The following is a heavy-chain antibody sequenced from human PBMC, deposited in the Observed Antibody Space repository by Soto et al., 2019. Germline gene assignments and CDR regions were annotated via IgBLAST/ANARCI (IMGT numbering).Heavy chain of an antibody. CDR3: ARVAPHYDILTGYARGPYLDI. CDR2: IYHSGSS. J-gene: IGHJ3*02. D-gene: IGHD3-9*01. Sequence: SETLSLTCAVSGGSISSGGYSWSWIRQPPGKGLEWIGYIYHSGSSYYNPSLKSRVTISVDTSKNQFSLKLSSVTAADTAVYYCARVAPHYDILTGYARGPYLDIWGQGTMVTVSS. V-gene: IGHV4-30-2*05. CDR1: GGSISSGGYS.